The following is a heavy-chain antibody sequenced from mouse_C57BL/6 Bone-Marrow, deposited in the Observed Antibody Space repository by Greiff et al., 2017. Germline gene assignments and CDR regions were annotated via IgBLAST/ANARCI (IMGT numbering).Heavy chain of an antibody. Sequence: VQLQQSGAELVRPGASVKLSCTASGFNIKDDYMHWVKQRPEQGLEWIGWIDPANGDTEYASKFQGKATITADTSSNTAYLQLSSLTSEDTAVYYCTTWDYDGFAYWGQGTLVTVSA. CDR3: TTWDYDGFAY. D-gene: IGHD2-4*01. V-gene: IGHV14-4*01. J-gene: IGHJ3*01. CDR2: IDPANGDT. CDR1: GFNIKDDY.